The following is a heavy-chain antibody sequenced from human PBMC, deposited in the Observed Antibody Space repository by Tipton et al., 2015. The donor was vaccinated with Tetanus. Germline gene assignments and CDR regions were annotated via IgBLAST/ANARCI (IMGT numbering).Heavy chain of an antibody. V-gene: IGHV4-30-2*01. CDR1: GGSISRGDYS. Sequence: LSLTCVVSGGSISRGDYSWSWIRQPPGKGLEWIGDISHSGSTYYNPSLKSRVTISVDRSKNQFSLKLTSVTAADTAVYYCARDGGNYFYYGMNVWGQGAAVTVSS. CDR2: ISHSGST. CDR3: ARDGGNYFYYGMNV. J-gene: IGHJ6*02.